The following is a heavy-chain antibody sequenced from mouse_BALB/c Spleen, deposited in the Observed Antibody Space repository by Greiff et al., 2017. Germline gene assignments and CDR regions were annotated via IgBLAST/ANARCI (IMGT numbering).Heavy chain of an antibody. V-gene: IGHV5-6-5*01. CDR2: ISSGGST. J-gene: IGHJ4*01. D-gene: IGHD1-2*01. Sequence: EVQGVESGGGLVKPGGSLKLSCAASGFTFSSYAMSWVRQTPEKRLEWVASISSGGSTYYPDSVKGRFTISRDNARNILYLQMSSLRSEDTAMYYCARGSGYIYLGDYWGQGTSVTVSS. CDR1: GFTFSSYA. CDR3: ARGSGYIYLGDY.